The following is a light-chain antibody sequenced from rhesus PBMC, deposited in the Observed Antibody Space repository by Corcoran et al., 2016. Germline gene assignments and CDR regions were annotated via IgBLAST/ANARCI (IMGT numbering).Light chain of an antibody. CDR2: AAS. Sequence: DIQMTQSPSSLSASVGDTVTITCRASQGISSYLNWFQQKPGKAPKLLIYAASRLESGVPSRFSGSGSGTDVTLTISSLQPEDFAVYYGLQHNSYPLTFGGGTKVELK. J-gene: IGKJ4*01. CDR1: QGISSY. CDR3: LQHNSYPLT. V-gene: IGKV1-28*03.